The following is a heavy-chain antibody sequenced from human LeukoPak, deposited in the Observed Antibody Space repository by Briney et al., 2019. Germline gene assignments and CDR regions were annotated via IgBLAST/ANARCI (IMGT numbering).Heavy chain of an antibody. Sequence: ASVKVSCKASGYTFTGYYMHWVRQAPGQGLVWMGRFNPNSGGTNYAQKFQGRVTMTSDTSISTAYMELSSLRSDDTAVYYCASLGEVLWDYYFDYWGQGTLVTVSS. CDR3: ASLGEVLWDYYFDY. CDR1: GYTFTGYY. V-gene: IGHV1-2*06. CDR2: FNPNSGGT. D-gene: IGHD1-26*01. J-gene: IGHJ4*02.